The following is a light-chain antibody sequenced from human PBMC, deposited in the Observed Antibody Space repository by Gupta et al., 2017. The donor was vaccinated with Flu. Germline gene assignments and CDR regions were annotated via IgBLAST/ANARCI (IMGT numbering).Light chain of an antibody. V-gene: IGLV3-21*03. Sequence: GKTARITCGGDSIGSKSVHWYQQKPGQAPVLVVHDDSDRPSGIPERFSGSNSGNTATPSISRVEAGDEADYYCHVWDSSSDHVVLGGGTKLTVL. CDR2: DDS. CDR3: HVWDSSSDHVV. CDR1: SIGSKS. J-gene: IGLJ2*01.